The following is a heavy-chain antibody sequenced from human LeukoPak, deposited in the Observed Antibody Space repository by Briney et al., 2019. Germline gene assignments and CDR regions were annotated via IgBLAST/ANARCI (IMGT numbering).Heavy chain of an antibody. D-gene: IGHD1-7*01. Sequence: GGSLRLSCAASGFTFSSYTMNWVRQALGKGLEWVSSISTSSTFIYYADSLKGRFTISRDNAKNSLFLQISSLRDEDTAVYFCAREGTFFNYFDYWGQGALVIVSS. CDR1: GFTFSSYT. J-gene: IGHJ4*02. CDR3: AREGTFFNYFDY. V-gene: IGHV3-21*06. CDR2: ISTSSTFI.